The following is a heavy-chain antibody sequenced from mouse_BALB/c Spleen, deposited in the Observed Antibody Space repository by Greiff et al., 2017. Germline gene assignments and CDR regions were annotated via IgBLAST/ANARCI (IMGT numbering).Heavy chain of an antibody. Sequence: VQLKESGPELVKPGASVKMSCKASGYTFTSYVMHWVKQKPGQGLEWIGYINPYNDGTKYNEKFKGKATLTSDKSSSTAYMELSSLTSEDSAVYYCASRTTTTYFDVWGAGTTVTVSS. CDR2: INPYNDGT. J-gene: IGHJ1*01. D-gene: IGHD1-1*01. CDR1: GYTFTSYV. V-gene: IGHV1-14*01. CDR3: ASRTTTTYFDV.